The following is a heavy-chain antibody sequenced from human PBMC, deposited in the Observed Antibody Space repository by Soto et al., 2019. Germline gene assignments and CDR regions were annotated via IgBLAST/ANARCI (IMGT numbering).Heavy chain of an antibody. V-gene: IGHV3-48*01. Sequence: EVQLVESGGGLAQPGGSLRLSCAASGFSLNGYAMNWVPQAPGRGLEWVSYISSSSGAIDYADSVKGRFTVARDNAKNLLYLQMNSLRAEDTALYYCARDPSVGSTFSYYMDVWGEGTPVTVSS. CDR2: ISSSSGAI. D-gene: IGHD6-13*01. CDR1: GFSLNGYA. CDR3: ARDPSVGSTFSYYMDV. J-gene: IGHJ6*03.